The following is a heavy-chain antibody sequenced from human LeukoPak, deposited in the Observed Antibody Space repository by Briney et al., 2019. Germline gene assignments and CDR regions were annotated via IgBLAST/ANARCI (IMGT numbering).Heavy chain of an antibody. D-gene: IGHD3-22*01. Sequence: ASVKVSCKASGYTFTSYGINWVRQAPGQGLEWMGWISAYNGNTNYAQKLQGRVTMTTDTSTRTAYMELRSLRSDDTAVYYCAREPNYYDSSGYDQWDYWGQGTLVTVSS. CDR2: ISAYNGNT. CDR1: GYTFTSYG. J-gene: IGHJ4*02. CDR3: AREPNYYDSSGYDQWDY. V-gene: IGHV1-18*01.